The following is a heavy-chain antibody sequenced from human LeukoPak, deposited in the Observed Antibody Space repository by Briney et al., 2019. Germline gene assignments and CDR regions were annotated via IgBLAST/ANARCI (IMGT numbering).Heavy chain of an antibody. D-gene: IGHD4-17*01. CDR2: ISSSSSTI. V-gene: IGHV3-48*01. CDR1: GFTFSSYS. Sequence: GGSLRLSCAASGFTFSSYSMNWVRQAPGKGLEWVSYISSSSSTIYYADSVKGRFTISRDNAKNSLYLQMNSLRAEDTAVYYCARGSMTTVTTNFDYWGQGTLVTVSS. J-gene: IGHJ4*02. CDR3: ARGSMTTVTTNFDY.